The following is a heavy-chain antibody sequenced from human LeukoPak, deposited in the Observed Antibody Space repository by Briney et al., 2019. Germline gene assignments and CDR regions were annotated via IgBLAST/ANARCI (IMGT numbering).Heavy chain of an antibody. J-gene: IGHJ3*01. CDR2: IKEDGSAR. V-gene: IGHV3-7*01. CDR3: VKRNALEF. CDR1: GFSFSSHW. Sequence: GGSLRLPCVASGFSFSSHWMNWVRQAPGEGLEWVANIKEDGSARYYVESVKGRFTISRDNTKNSVFLQMNNLRGEDSAVYYCVKRNALEFWGQGTMVTVSS.